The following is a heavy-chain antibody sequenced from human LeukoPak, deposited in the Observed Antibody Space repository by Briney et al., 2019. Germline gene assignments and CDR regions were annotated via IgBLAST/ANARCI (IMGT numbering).Heavy chain of an antibody. CDR2: ISGSGGST. D-gene: IGHD3-10*01. CDR3: AKSMVRGIKIVIDY. CDR1: GFTFSSYA. V-gene: IGHV3-23*01. Sequence: GGSLRLSCAASGFTFSSYAMSWVRQAPGKGLEWVSAISGSGGSTYYADSVKGRFTISRDNSKNTLYLQMNGLRAEDTAVYYCAKSMVRGIKIVIDYWGQGTLVTVSS. J-gene: IGHJ4*02.